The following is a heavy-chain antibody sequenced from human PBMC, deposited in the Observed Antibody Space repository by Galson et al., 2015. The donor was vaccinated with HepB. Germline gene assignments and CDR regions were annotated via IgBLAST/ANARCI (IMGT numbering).Heavy chain of an antibody. CDR1: GYTFSRFS. V-gene: IGHV1-18*01. CDR3: ARGGLATIGGPTFDY. Sequence: SVKVSCKASGYTFSRFSISWLRQAPGQGLEWMGWISGYDVNVRYAQKFQGRLTMTTDTSTSTAHLDLRSLRSDDSAVCYCARGGLATIGGPTFDYWGQGTLVTVSS. CDR2: ISGYDVNV. D-gene: IGHD5-24*01. J-gene: IGHJ4*02.